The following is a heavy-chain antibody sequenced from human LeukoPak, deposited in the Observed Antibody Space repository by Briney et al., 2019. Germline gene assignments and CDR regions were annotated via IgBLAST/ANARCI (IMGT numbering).Heavy chain of an antibody. J-gene: IGHJ5*02. Sequence: SETLSLTCSVSGDSISLSFYYWGWIRQPPGKALEWIGSVYYSGTTSYNPSLKSRVTISVDTSKNQFSLKLSSVTAADTAVYYCARDTPIVVVVAATVRGGFDPWGQGTLVTVSS. CDR2: VYYSGTT. CDR1: GDSISLSFYY. D-gene: IGHD2-15*01. V-gene: IGHV4-39*07. CDR3: ARDTPIVVVVAATVRGGFDP.